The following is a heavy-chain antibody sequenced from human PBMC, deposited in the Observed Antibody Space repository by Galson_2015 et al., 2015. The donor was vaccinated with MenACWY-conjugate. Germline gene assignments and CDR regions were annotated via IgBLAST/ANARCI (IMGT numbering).Heavy chain of an antibody. Sequence: CLRLSCAASAFTFGSFEMNWVRQAPGKGLEWVSYISSSGTIIYYSDSVKGRLTISRDNAKNSLYLQMNSLRAEDTAVYYCASLAVPGLNWGQGTLFTVSS. CDR1: AFTFGSFE. D-gene: IGHD6-19*01. CDR3: ASLAVPGLN. J-gene: IGHJ4*02. V-gene: IGHV3-48*03. CDR2: ISSSGTII.